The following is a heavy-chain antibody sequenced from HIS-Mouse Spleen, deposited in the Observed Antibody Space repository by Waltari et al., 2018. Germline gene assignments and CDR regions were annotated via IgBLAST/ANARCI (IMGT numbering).Heavy chain of an antibody. CDR2: LYYRGSS. V-gene: IGHV4-39*07. CDR1: GGSISSSSYY. CDR3: AREIPYSSSWYDWYFDL. J-gene: IGHJ2*01. D-gene: IGHD6-13*01. Sequence: QLQLQESGPGLVKPSETLSLTCTVSGGSISSSSYYWGWIRQPPGKGLEWIGSLYYRGSSSYHPSLKSRVTISVDTSKNQFSLKLSSVTAADTAVYYCAREIPYSSSWYDWYFDLWGRGTLVTVSS.